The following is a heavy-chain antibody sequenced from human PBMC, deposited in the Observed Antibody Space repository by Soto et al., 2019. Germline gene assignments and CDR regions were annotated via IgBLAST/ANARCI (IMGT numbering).Heavy chain of an antibody. V-gene: IGHV4-34*01. D-gene: IGHD3-10*01. J-gene: IGHJ6*02. CDR3: ARGVGSGRDYGLDV. Sequence: QVQLQQLGAGLLKPSETLSLTCAVSGESFSDYFWSWIRQPPGKGLEWIGEIDQTGRTNYNPSLERRVIMSVATFNNQFSLNMSSVTAADTAMYYCARGVGSGRDYGLDVWGQGTTVTVS. CDR1: GESFSDYF. CDR2: IDQTGRT.